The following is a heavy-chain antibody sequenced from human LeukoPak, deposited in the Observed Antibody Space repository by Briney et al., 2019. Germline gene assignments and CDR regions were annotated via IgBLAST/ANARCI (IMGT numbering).Heavy chain of an antibody. Sequence: SETLSLTCTLSGDSLSSSNYYWGWIRQPPGKGREWIGNIYYSGRTYYNPSLKSRVTISVDTSKNDFSLKLSSVTAADTAVYYCARLYYYDSSGPPLWGQGTMVAVSS. V-gene: IGHV4-39*02. D-gene: IGHD3-22*01. CDR3: ARLYYYDSSGPPL. J-gene: IGHJ4*02. CDR1: GDSLSSSNYY. CDR2: IYYSGRT.